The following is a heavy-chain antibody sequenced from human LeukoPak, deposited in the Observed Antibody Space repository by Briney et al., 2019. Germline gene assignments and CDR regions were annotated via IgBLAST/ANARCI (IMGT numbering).Heavy chain of an antibody. CDR3: ARGPIVVVPAAITHYYYYMDV. D-gene: IGHD2-2*01. V-gene: IGHV1-2*02. Sequence: ASVKVSCKASGYTFTGYYMHWVRQAPGQGLEWMGCINPNSGGTNYAQKFQGRVTMTRDTSISTAYMELSRLRCVDTAVYYCARGPIVVVPAAITHYYYYMDVWGKGTTVTVSS. CDR2: INPNSGGT. J-gene: IGHJ6*03. CDR1: GYTFTGYY.